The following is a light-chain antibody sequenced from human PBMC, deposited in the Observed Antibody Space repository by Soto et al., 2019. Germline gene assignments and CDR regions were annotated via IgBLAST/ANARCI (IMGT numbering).Light chain of an antibody. CDR2: GNS. CDR3: QSYDSSLRDYV. V-gene: IGLV1-40*01. J-gene: IGLJ1*01. Sequence: QSVLTQPPSVSGAPGQRVTISCTGSSSNIGAGYDVHWYQQLPGTAPKLLIYGNSNRPSGVPDRFSGSKSGTSASLAITGLRAEDEADYYCQSYDSSLRDYVFGTGTKVTVL. CDR1: SSNIGAGYD.